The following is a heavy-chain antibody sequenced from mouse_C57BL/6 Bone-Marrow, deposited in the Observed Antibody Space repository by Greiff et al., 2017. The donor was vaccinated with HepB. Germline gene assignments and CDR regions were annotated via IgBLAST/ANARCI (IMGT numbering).Heavy chain of an antibody. CDR3: ARGHAMDY. J-gene: IGHJ4*01. V-gene: IGHV1-81*01. D-gene: IGHD3-1*01. CDR1: GYTFTSYG. CDR2: IYPRSGNT. Sequence: QVQLKQSGAELARPGASVKLSCKASGYTFTSYGISWVKQRTGQGLEWIGEIYPRSGNTYYNEKFKGKATLTADKSSSTAYMELRSLTSEDSAVYFCARGHAMDYWGQGTSVTVSS.